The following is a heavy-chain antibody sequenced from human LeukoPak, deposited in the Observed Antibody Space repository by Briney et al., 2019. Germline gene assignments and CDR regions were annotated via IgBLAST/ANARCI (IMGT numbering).Heavy chain of an antibody. CDR1: GFTFDDYG. V-gene: IGHV3-20*04. Sequence: GGSLRLSCAASGFTFDDYGMNWVRQAPGKGLEWVSGINWNGGGTGYADSVKGRFTISRDNAKNSLYLQMNSLRAEDTALYYCARAGLGAFDIWGQGTMVTVSS. CDR3: ARAGLGAFDI. CDR2: INWNGGGT. J-gene: IGHJ3*02.